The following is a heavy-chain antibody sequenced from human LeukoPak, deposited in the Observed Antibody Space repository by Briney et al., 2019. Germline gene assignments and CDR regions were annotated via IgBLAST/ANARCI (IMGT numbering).Heavy chain of an antibody. V-gene: IGHV3-30*03. CDR3: ARSTTDGGVFEI. J-gene: IGHJ3*02. CDR1: GFTFSSYG. Sequence: GGSLRLSCAASGFTFSSYGIHWVRQAPSKGLEWVAVISYDGRNKYYADSVKGRFTISRDNAKNSLYLQMNSLRAEDTAVYYCARSTTDGGVFEIWGQGTMVTVSS. CDR2: ISYDGRNK. D-gene: IGHD4-17*01.